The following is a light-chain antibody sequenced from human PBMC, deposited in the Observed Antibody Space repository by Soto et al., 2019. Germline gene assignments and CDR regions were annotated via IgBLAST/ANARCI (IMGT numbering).Light chain of an antibody. V-gene: IGKV1-39*01. CDR2: AAS. J-gene: IGKJ4*01. CDR1: QSINRN. CDR3: QQSYSTPLT. Sequence: DIQMTQSPTSLSASVGDRVTMTCRASQSINRNLNWYQQKPGKAPKLLIYAASSLHSGVPSRFSGSGSGTHFTLTISSLQPEDFATYYCQQSYSTPLTFGGGTKVEIK.